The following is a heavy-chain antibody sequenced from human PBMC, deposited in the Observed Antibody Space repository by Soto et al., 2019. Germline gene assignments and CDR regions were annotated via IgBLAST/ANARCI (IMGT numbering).Heavy chain of an antibody. Sequence: EVQMVESGGGLVQPGGSLRLSCEGSGFIFSDYDLNWVRQAPGKGLEWISYISSSGSRMYADSVKGRFTISRDNGKSLLFLQMNSLRDEDTAVYYCTRAGIWGPGTLVTVSS. CDR1: GFIFSDYD. CDR2: ISSSGSRM. CDR3: TRAGI. J-gene: IGHJ4*02. V-gene: IGHV3-48*02.